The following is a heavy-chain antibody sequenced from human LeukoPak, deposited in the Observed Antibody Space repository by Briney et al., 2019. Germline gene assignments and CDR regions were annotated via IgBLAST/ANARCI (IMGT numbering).Heavy chain of an antibody. CDR3: ARDGPGYSFDY. J-gene: IGHJ4*02. CDR1: GFTFSDYY. Sequence: PEGSLRLSCAASGFTFSDYYMNWIRQAPGKGLEWVSCISTSGNTIYYADSLKGRFTVSRDNARNSLYLQVNSLRAEDTAIYYCARDGPGYSFDYWGQGTLVTVSS. V-gene: IGHV3-11*04. CDR2: ISTSGNTI. D-gene: IGHD5-18*01.